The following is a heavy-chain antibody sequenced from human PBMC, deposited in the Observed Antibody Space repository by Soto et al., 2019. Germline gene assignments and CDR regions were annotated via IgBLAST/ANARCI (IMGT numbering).Heavy chain of an antibody. D-gene: IGHD4-17*01. J-gene: IGHJ6*02. CDR2: IYHSGST. CDR3: ARLYGDYSGYYGMDV. CDR1: GGSISSGGYS. Sequence: QLQLQESGSGLVKPSQTLSLTCAVSGGSISSGGYSWSWIRQPPGKGLEWSGYIYHSGSTYYNPCLKSRVTISVDRSKNQFSLKLSSVTAADTAVYYCARLYGDYSGYYGMDVWGHGTTVTVSS. V-gene: IGHV4-30-2*01.